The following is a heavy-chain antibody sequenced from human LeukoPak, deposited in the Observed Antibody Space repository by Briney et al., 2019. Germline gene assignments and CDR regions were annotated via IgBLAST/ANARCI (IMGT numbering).Heavy chain of an antibody. V-gene: IGHV3-53*01. CDR3: ARETGHFYGMDV. CDR1: GFIVGSTY. Sequence: GGSLRLSCAASGFIVGSTYMSWVRQAPGRGLEWVSVIYSGGSTYYADFVKGRFTSSRDSSKNTLYLQMNSLRAEDTAVYYCARETGHFYGMDVWGQGTTVTVSS. J-gene: IGHJ6*02. CDR2: IYSGGST.